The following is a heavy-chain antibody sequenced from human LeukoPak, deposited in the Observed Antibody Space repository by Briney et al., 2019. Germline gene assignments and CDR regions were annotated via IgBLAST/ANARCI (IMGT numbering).Heavy chain of an antibody. J-gene: IGHJ6*02. CDR3: ARDIPHYYDSSGYYLLYYYYGMDV. Sequence: PSETLSLTCSVSVRSISSYYGSWIRQPAGEGLEWIGRIYTSGNTNYNPSRKSRVTMSVDTSKDQFSLQLSSVTAADTAVYYGARDIPHYYDSSGYYLLYYYYGMDVWGQGTTVTVSS. D-gene: IGHD3-22*01. CDR1: VRSISSYY. V-gene: IGHV4-4*07. CDR2: IYTSGNT.